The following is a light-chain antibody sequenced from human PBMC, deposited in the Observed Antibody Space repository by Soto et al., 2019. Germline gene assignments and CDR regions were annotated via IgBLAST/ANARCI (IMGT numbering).Light chain of an antibody. CDR3: QKCSDYSCT. Sequence: DIHMTQSPSTLSASVGDRVTITCRASKSLTMWLAWYQKKPGKAPNLLIYKTSSLESGVPSRYSGSVSETKFTLTISSLQPDDFPTYYCQKCSDYSCTFGQGTKVE. CDR2: KTS. J-gene: IGKJ1*01. V-gene: IGKV1-5*03. CDR1: KSLTMW.